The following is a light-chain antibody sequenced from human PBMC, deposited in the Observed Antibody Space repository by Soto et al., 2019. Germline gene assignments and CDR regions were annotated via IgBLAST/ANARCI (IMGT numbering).Light chain of an antibody. J-gene: IGLJ3*02. CDR1: SSDVGGYNY. CDR2: DVS. CDR3: CSYAGSYTWM. Sequence: QSALTQPRSVSGSRGQSVTISCTGTSSDVGGYNYVSWYQQHPGKAPKLMIYDVSKRPSGVPDRFSGSKSGNTASLTISGLQAEDEADYYCCSYAGSYTWMFGGGTKLTVL. V-gene: IGLV2-11*01.